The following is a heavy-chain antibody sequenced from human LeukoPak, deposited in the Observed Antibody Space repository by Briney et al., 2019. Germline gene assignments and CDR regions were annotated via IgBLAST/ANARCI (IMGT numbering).Heavy chain of an antibody. D-gene: IGHD1/OR15-1a*01. V-gene: IGHV1-69*13. Sequence: ASVKVSCKASGGTFSSYAISWVRQAPGQGLEWMGGIIPIFGTANYAQKFQGRVTITADESTSTAYMELGSLRSEDTAVYYCARDIPRTHTRGDIWGQGTMVTVSS. J-gene: IGHJ3*02. CDR2: IIPIFGTA. CDR1: GGTFSSYA. CDR3: ARDIPRTHTRGDI.